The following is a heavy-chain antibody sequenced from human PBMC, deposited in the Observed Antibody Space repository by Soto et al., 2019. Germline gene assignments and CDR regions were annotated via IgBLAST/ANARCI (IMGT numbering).Heavy chain of an antibody. CDR3: ARKPVYGRLPFDY. D-gene: IGHD3-10*01. V-gene: IGHV4-34*01. J-gene: IGHJ4*02. Sequence: PSETLSLTCAVYGGSFSGYYWSWIRQPPGKGLEWIGEINHSGSTNYNPSLKSRVTISVDTSKNQFSLKLSSVTAADTAVYYCARKPVYGRLPFDYWGQGTLVTVSS. CDR2: INHSGST. CDR1: GGSFSGYY.